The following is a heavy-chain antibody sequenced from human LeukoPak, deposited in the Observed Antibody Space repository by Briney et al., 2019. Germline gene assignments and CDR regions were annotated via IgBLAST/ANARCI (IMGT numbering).Heavy chain of an antibody. CDR2: ISWNSGSI. Sequence: GGSLRLSRAASGFTFDDYAMHWVRQAPGKGLEGVSGISWNSGSIGYADSVKGRFTISRDNAKNSLYLQMNSLRAEDTALYYCAKDCDSSGYYSGMDVWGQGTTVTVSS. CDR3: AKDCDSSGYYSGMDV. D-gene: IGHD3-22*01. V-gene: IGHV3-9*01. J-gene: IGHJ6*02. CDR1: GFTFDDYA.